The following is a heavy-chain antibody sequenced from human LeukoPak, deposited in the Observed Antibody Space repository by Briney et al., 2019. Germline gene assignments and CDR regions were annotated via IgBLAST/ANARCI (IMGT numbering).Heavy chain of an antibody. CDR1: GFIFDDYA. J-gene: IGHJ3*02. V-gene: IGHV3-9*01. D-gene: IGHD2-21*02. CDR3: AKDTTAFYGAGGAFDI. Sequence: PGGSLTLSCVASGFIFDDYAIHWVRQPPGKGLEWVSGISWNSGSTGYADSVKGRFTISRDNAKNSLYLQMNRLGPEDTAFYYCAKDTTAFYGAGGAFDIWGQGTMVTVS. CDR2: ISWNSGST.